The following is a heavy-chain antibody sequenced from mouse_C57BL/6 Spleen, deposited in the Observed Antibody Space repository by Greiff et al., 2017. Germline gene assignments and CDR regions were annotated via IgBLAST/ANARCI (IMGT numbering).Heavy chain of an antibody. Sequence: VQLQQSGPGLVAPSQSLSITCTVSGFSLTSYAISWVRQPPGKGLEWLGVIWTGGGTNYNSALKSRLSISKDNSKSQVFLKMNSLQTDDTARYYCARTPQTAQATTLYYAMDYWGQGTSVTVSS. V-gene: IGHV2-9-1*01. CDR1: GFSLTSYA. D-gene: IGHD3-2*02. CDR2: IWTGGGT. J-gene: IGHJ4*01. CDR3: ARTPQTAQATTLYYAMDY.